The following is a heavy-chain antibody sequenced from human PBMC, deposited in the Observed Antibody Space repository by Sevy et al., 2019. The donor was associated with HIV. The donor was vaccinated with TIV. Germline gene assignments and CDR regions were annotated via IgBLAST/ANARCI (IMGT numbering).Heavy chain of an antibody. CDR3: ARDLFSGGNAVYGY. V-gene: IGHV3-11*04. CDR2: INAISSNI. D-gene: IGHD2-15*01. Sequence: GGSLRLSCAASGFTFSDYYMSWIRQAPGKGLEWVSSINAISSNIYYADSVKGRFTISRDNAENSLYLQMNSVRAEDTAVYYCARDLFSGGNAVYGYWGQGTLVTVSS. J-gene: IGHJ4*02. CDR1: GFTFSDYY.